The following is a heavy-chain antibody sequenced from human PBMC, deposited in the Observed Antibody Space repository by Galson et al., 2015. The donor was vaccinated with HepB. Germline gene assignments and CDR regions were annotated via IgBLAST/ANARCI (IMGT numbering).Heavy chain of an antibody. Sequence: SLRLSCAASGFTFSSYAMSWVRQAPGKGLEWVSAISGSGGSTYYADSVKGRFTISRDNSKNTLYLQMNSLRAEDTAVYYCAKGSCGSASCFTSYYIDVWGQGTMVTVSS. J-gene: IGHJ6*02. CDR3: AKGSCGSASCFTSYYIDV. CDR2: ISGSGGST. V-gene: IGHV3-23*01. CDR1: GFTFSSYA. D-gene: IGHD2-2*02.